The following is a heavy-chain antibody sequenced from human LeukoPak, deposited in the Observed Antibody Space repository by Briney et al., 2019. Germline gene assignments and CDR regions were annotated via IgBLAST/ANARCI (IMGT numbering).Heavy chain of an antibody. V-gene: IGHV5-51*01. Sequence: GESLKISCKGSGYSFTSCWIGWVRQMPGKGLEWMGIIYPGDSDTRYSPSFQGQVTISADKSISTAYLQWSSLKASDTAMYYCASAAYSSSWYPNWFDPWGQGTLVTVSS. D-gene: IGHD6-13*01. CDR3: ASAAYSSSWYPNWFDP. CDR2: IYPGDSDT. CDR1: GYSFTSCW. J-gene: IGHJ5*02.